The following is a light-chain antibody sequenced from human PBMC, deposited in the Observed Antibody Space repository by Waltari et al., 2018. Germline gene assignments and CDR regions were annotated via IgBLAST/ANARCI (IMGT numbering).Light chain of an antibody. V-gene: IGLV2-14*03. CDR2: DVT. CDR3: SSYANSNTLL. J-gene: IGLJ2*01. Sequence: QSALSQQPASVSGFPGQSITISCTGGNRDIGGYNFVAWHQQHPGKVPKLIIYDVTYRPAGVSSRFYGAKSGNTASLTIAGLQAEDEADYYCSSYANSNTLLFGGGTKLAVL. CDR1: NRDIGGYNF.